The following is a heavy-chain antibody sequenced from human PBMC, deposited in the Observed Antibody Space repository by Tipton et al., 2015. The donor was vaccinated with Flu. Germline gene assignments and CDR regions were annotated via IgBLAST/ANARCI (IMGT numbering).Heavy chain of an antibody. Sequence: LRLSCTASGFTFSSQWMSWVRQFPGKGLGWVANIKYDLSERYYVDSVKGRFTISRDNAGNSLYLQLNNLRAEDTAVYYCTTWSSSSFDYWGQGTLVTVSS. CDR3: TTWSSSSFDY. V-gene: IGHV3-7*01. CDR1: GFTFSSQW. CDR2: IKYDLSER. J-gene: IGHJ4*02. D-gene: IGHD6-19*01.